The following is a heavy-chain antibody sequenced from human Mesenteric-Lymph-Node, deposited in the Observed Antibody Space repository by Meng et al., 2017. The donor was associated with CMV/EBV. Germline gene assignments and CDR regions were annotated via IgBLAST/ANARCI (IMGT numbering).Heavy chain of an antibody. D-gene: IGHD6-19*01. CDR3: SRWVLGAVAAPSGANY. J-gene: IGHJ4*02. V-gene: IGHV5-51*01. CDR1: GYTVTNYW. CDR2: IYPGNSDS. Sequence: GYTVTNYWIGWVRQTPGKGLEWMGIIYPGNSDSRYSPSFQGQVTISVDRSIDTAYLQWSSLEASDTAIYYCSRWVLGAVAAPSGANYWGQGTLVTVSS.